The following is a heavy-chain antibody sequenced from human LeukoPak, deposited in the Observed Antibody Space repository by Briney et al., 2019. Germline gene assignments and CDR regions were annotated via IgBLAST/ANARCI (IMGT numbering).Heavy chain of an antibody. CDR2: IYPRDGST. CDR3: ARDQEGFDY. V-gene: IGHV1-46*01. Sequence: GASVKVSCKASGYTFTSNYIHWVRQAPGQGLEWMGVIYPRDGSTSYAQKFQGRVTVTRGTSTSTVHMELSGLRSEDTAVYYCARDQEGFDYWGQGTLVTVSS. CDR1: GYTFTSNY. J-gene: IGHJ4*02.